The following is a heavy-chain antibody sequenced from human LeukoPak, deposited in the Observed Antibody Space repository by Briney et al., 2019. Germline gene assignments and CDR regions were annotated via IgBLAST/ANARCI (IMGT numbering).Heavy chain of an antibody. V-gene: IGHV4-39*07. CDR2: MYYSGST. CDR3: ARATRSARHFDY. J-gene: IGHJ4*02. CDR1: GGSISSISYY. D-gene: IGHD6-6*01. Sequence: SETLSLTCTVSGGSISSISYYWGWIRQPPGKGLEWIVSMYYSGSTYNNPSLKSRVTISVDTSKNQFSLKLSSVTAADTAVYYCARATRSARHFDYWGQGTLVTVS.